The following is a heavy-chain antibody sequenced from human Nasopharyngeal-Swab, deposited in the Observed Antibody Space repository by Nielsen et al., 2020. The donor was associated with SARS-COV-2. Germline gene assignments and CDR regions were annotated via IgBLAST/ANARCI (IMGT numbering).Heavy chain of an antibody. CDR1: GFTFDDYA. CDR3: AKDACSTNCNFEF. Sequence: GGSLRLSCEASGFTFDDYAMHWVRQVPGKGLEWVSRISWNSGNIIYADSVRGRFTISRDNTKKILLLEMNSLRPEDTAFYYCAKDACSTNCNFEFWGQGTLVTVSS. D-gene: IGHD1-1*01. CDR2: ISWNSGNI. J-gene: IGHJ4*02. V-gene: IGHV3-9*01.